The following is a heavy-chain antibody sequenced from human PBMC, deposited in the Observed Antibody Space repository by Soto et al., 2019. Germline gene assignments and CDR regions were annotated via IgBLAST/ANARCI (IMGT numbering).Heavy chain of an antibody. CDR3: ARVTSPITMVRGVIIPPPFYYGMDV. J-gene: IGHJ6*02. CDR1: GGTFSSYA. Sequence: ASVKVSCKASGGTFSSYAISWVRQAPGQGLEWMGGIIPIFGTANYAQKFQGRVTITADESTSTAYMELSSLRSEDTAVYYCARVTSPITMVRGVIIPPPFYYGMDVWGQGTTVTVSS. CDR2: IIPIFGTA. D-gene: IGHD3-10*01. V-gene: IGHV1-69*13.